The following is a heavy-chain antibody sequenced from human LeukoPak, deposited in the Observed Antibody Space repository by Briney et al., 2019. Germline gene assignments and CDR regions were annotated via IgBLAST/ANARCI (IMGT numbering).Heavy chain of an antibody. CDR1: GGSFSGYY. V-gene: IGHV4-34*01. CDR2: INHSGST. CDR3: AGRYYDILTGYYYWFDP. D-gene: IGHD3-9*01. J-gene: IGHJ5*02. Sequence: PSETLSLTCAVYGGSFSGYYWSWIRQPPGKGLEWIGEINHSGSTNYNPSLKSRVTISVDTSKNQFSLKLSSVTAADTAVYYCAGRYYDILTGYYYWFDPWGQGTLVTVSS.